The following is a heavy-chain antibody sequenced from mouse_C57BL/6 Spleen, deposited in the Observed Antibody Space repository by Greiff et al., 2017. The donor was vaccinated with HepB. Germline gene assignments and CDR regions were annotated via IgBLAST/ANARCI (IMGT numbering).Heavy chain of an antibody. V-gene: IGHV1-52*01. Sequence: QVQLKQPGAELVRPGSSVKLSCKASGYTFTSYWMHWVKQRPIQGLEWIGNIDPSDSETHYNQKFKDKATLTVDKSSSTAYMQLSSLTSEDSAVYYCATYDYDRGYFDYWGQGTTLTVSS. CDR1: GYTFTSYW. CDR2: IDPSDSET. CDR3: ATYDYDRGYFDY. J-gene: IGHJ2*01. D-gene: IGHD2-4*01.